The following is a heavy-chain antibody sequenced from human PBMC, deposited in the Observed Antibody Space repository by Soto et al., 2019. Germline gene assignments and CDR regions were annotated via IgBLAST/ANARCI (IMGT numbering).Heavy chain of an antibody. Sequence: PGGSLRLSCAASGFTFSSYAMHWVRQAPGKGLEWVAVISYDGSNKYYADSVKGRFTISRDNSKNTLYLQMNSLRAEDTAVYYCAKDRGRYCSSTSCPRPYGMDVWGQGTTVTVPS. CDR2: ISYDGSNK. V-gene: IGHV3-30-3*01. J-gene: IGHJ6*02. D-gene: IGHD2-2*01. CDR1: GFTFSSYA. CDR3: AKDRGRYCSSTSCPRPYGMDV.